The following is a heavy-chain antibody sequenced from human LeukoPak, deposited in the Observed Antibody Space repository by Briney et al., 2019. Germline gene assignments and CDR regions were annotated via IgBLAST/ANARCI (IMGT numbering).Heavy chain of an antibody. Sequence: SETLSLTCTVSGGSISSSSYYWGWIRQPPGKGLEWIGSIYYSGSTYYNPSLKSRVTISVDTSKNQFSLKLSSVTAADTAVYYCARVIDILTGRAHDAFDIWGQGTMVTVSS. D-gene: IGHD3-9*01. CDR2: IYYSGST. CDR3: ARVIDILTGRAHDAFDI. V-gene: IGHV4-39*01. J-gene: IGHJ3*02. CDR1: GGSISSSSYY.